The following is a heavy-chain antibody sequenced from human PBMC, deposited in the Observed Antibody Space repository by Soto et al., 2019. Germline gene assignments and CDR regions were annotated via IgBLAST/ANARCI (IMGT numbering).Heavy chain of an antibody. CDR3: ARDDGQQLITTPDYYYYGMDV. J-gene: IGHJ6*02. CDR1: GFTFSSYS. Sequence: EVQLVESGGGLVKPGGALRLSCAASGFTFSSYSMNWVRQAPGKGLEWVSSISSSSSYIYYADSVKGRFTISRDNAKNSLYLQMNSLRAEDTAVYYCARDDGQQLITTPDYYYYGMDVWGQGTTVTVSS. D-gene: IGHD6-13*01. CDR2: ISSSSSYI. V-gene: IGHV3-21*01.